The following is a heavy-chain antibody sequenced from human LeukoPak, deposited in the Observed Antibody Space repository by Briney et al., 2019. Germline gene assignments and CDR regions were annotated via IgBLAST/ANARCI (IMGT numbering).Heavy chain of an antibody. D-gene: IGHD6-19*01. J-gene: IGHJ6*03. V-gene: IGHV3-21*01. CDR3: ARGIAVAGYYYYMDV. CDR1: GFTFSSYS. CDR2: ISSCSSYI. Sequence: GGSLRLSCAASGFTFSSYSMNWVRQAPGKGLEWVSSISSCSSYIYYADSVKGRFTISRDNAKNSLYLQMNSLRAGDTAVYYCARGIAVAGYYYYMDVWGKGTTVTVSS.